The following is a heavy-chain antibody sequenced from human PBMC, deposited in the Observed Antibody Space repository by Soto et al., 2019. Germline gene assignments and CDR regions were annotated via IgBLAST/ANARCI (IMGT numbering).Heavy chain of an antibody. D-gene: IGHD1-26*01. CDR1: VGSISSGGYY. CDR2: IYYSWST. J-gene: IGHJ5*02. CDR3: ARDMHAGFTHYCDP. V-gene: IGHV4-31*03. Sequence: SETLSLTCTVSVGSISSGGYYLSWIRQHPGKGLEWIGYIYYSWSTYYNPSLKSRVTISVDTSKNQFSLKLSSVTAADTAVYYCARDMHAGFTHYCDPWGQGTLVTVSS.